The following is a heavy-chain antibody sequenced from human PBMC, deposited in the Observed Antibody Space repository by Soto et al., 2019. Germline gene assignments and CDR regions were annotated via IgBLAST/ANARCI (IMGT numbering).Heavy chain of an antibody. V-gene: IGHV1-2*04. D-gene: IGHD2-2*01. CDR2: INPNSGGT. CDR1: GYTFTGYY. CDR3: AREAGYCSSTSCYGSVVALTDYYYYGMDV. J-gene: IGHJ6*02. Sequence: ASVKVSCKASGYTFTGYYMHWVRQAPGQGLEWMGWINPNSGGTNYAQKFQGWVTMTRDTSISTAYMELSRLRSDDTAVYYCAREAGYCSSTSCYGSVVALTDYYYYGMDVWGQGTTVTVSS.